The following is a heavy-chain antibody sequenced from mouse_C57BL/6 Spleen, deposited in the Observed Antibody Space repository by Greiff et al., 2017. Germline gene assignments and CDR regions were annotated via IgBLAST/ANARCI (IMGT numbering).Heavy chain of an antibody. J-gene: IGHJ3*01. CDR3: ARRGGYYEKAWFAY. Sequence: HVQLKPPGAELVKPGASVKMSCKASGYTFTSYWITWVKQRPGQGLEWIGDLYPGSGSTNYNEQFKSTATLTVDTSSSAAYMQLSSLTSEDSAVYYCARRGGYYEKAWFAYWGQGTLVTVSA. CDR1: GYTFTSYW. CDR2: LYPGSGST. V-gene: IGHV1-55*01. D-gene: IGHD2-3*01.